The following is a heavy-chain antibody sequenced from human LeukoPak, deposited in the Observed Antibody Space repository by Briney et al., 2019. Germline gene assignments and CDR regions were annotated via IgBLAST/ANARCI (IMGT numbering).Heavy chain of an antibody. D-gene: IGHD4-17*01. J-gene: IGHJ4*02. Sequence: GRSLRLSCAASGFTFSSYGMHWVRQAQGKGLEWVAVIRYVGSDKYYADSVKGRFTISRDNSQNTMYLQMNSLRAEDTAVYYCARENDYALDYWGQGTLVTVSS. CDR3: ARENDYALDY. CDR2: IRYVGSDK. V-gene: IGHV3-30*12. CDR1: GFTFSSYG.